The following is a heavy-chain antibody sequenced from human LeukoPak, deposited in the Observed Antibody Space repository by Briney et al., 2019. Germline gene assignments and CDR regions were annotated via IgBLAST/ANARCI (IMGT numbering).Heavy chain of an antibody. CDR3: ARDHWSNAFDI. CDR1: GFTFSSYS. J-gene: IGHJ3*02. CDR2: ISTGSSTI. V-gene: IGHV3-48*02. Sequence: GGSLRLSCAASGFTFSSYSMNWVRQAPGKGLEWVSYISTGSSTIYYTDSVKGRFTISRDNAKNSLYLRMNSLRDEDTAVYYCARDHWSNAFDIWGQGTMVTVSS.